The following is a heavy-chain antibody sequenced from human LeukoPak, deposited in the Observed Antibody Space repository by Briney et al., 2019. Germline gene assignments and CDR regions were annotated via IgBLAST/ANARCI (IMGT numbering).Heavy chain of an antibody. Sequence: ASVKVSCKASGDTFTSYDINWVRQATGQGLEWMGWMNPNSGNTGYAQKFQGRVTMTRNTSISTAYMELSSLRSEDTAVYYCARAATMVRGVIRYYYYYGMDVWGQGTTVTVSS. CDR1: GDTFTSYD. J-gene: IGHJ6*02. CDR3: ARAATMVRGVIRYYYYYGMDV. CDR2: MNPNSGNT. V-gene: IGHV1-8*01. D-gene: IGHD3-10*01.